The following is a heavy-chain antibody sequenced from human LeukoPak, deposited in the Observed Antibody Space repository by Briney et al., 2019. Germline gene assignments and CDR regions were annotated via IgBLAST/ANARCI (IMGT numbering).Heavy chain of an antibody. D-gene: IGHD2-21*01. CDR2: ISSSGSTM. J-gene: IGHJ4*02. CDR1: GFTFQTYS. V-gene: IGHV3-48*04. Sequence: GGSLRLSCTVSGFTFQTYSMNWVRQAPGKGLEWVSYISSSGSTMYYADSVKGRFTISRDNAKNSLYLQMNSLRAEDTAVYYCARNKVMALAHYFGYWGPGTLVTVSS. CDR3: ARNKVMALAHYFGY.